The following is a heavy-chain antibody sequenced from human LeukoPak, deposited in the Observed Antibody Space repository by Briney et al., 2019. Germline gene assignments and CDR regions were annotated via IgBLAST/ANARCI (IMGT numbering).Heavy chain of an antibody. Sequence: GSLRLSCAVSGITLSNYAMSWFRQAPGKGLEWVAGISGSGGGTHCADSVKGRFTISRDNPKNTLYLQMNNLRAGDTAVYFCAKRGVVIRVILVGFHKEAYYFDSWGQGALVTVSS. D-gene: IGHD3-22*01. J-gene: IGHJ4*02. CDR3: AKRGVVIRVILVGFHKEAYYFDS. CDR2: ISGSGGGT. V-gene: IGHV3-23*01. CDR1: GITLSNYA.